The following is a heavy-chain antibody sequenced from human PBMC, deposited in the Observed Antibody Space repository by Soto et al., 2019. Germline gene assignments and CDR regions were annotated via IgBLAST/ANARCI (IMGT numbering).Heavy chain of an antibody. D-gene: IGHD4-17*01. V-gene: IGHV3-30-3*01. CDR2: ISYDGSNK. CDR3: ARQDYGGNTHYWYFDL. J-gene: IGHJ2*01. Sequence: QVQLVESGRGVVQPGRSLRLSCAASGFTFSSYAMHWVRQAPGKGLEWVAAISYDGSNKYYADSVKGRFTISRDNSKNTLYLQMNSLRAEDTAVYYCARQDYGGNTHYWYFDLWGRGTLVTVSS. CDR1: GFTFSSYA.